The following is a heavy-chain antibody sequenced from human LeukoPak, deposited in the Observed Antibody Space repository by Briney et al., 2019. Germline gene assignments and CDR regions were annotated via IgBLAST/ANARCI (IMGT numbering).Heavy chain of an antibody. D-gene: IGHD1-26*01. CDR3: AREIGGSYFGGDY. CDR1: GYTFTGYY. J-gene: IGHJ4*02. Sequence: ASVKVSCTASGYTFTGYYMQWGRQAPGQGLEWMGWINPNSVGTNYAQKFQGRVTMTRDTSISTAYMGLSRLRSDDTAVYYCAREIGGSYFGGDYWGQGTLATVSS. CDR2: INPNSVGT. V-gene: IGHV1-2*02.